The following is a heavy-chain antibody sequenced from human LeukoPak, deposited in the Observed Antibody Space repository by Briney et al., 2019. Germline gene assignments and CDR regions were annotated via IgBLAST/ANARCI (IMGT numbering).Heavy chain of an antibody. Sequence: GESLKISCKVSGYSFTSYCIGWVRQMPGKGLEWMGIVYPGDSGPTYSPFFQGQVTISVDKSINTAYLQWSSLQASDTAMYYCGMSGDRVPLQDDVFDVWGQGTMVTVST. CDR1: GYSFTSYC. CDR2: VYPGDSGP. J-gene: IGHJ3*01. D-gene: IGHD1-26*01. V-gene: IGHV5-51*01. CDR3: GMSGDRVPLQDDVFDV.